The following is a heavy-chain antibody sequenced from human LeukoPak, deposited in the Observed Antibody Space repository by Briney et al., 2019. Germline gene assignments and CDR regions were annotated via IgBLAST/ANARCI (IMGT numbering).Heavy chain of an antibody. CDR3: TRHLDGIAAYDY. V-gene: IGHV3-73*01. J-gene: IGHJ4*02. CDR2: IGSKAFNYAT. CDR1: GFTFSSYA. D-gene: IGHD6-13*01. Sequence: HAGGSLRLSCAASGFTFSSYAMHWVRQAPGKGLEWVGRIGSKAFNYATVYAASVEGRFTISRDDSKHTAFLQMNSLKTEDTAVYYCTRHLDGIAAYDYWGQGSLVTVSS.